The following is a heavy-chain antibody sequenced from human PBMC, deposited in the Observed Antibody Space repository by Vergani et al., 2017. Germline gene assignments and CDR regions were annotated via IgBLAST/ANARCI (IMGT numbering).Heavy chain of an antibody. J-gene: IGHJ6*03. CDR1: GFTVSSNY. CDR3: ARGLSVYSSSWYPAYYYYYYMDV. D-gene: IGHD6-13*01. Sequence: EVQLVEPGGGLIQPGGSLRLSCAASGFTVSSNYMSWVRQAPGKGLEWVSVIYSGGSTYYADSVKGRFTISRDNSKNTLYLQMNSLRAEDTAVYYCARGLSVYSSSWYPAYYYYYYMDVWGKGTTVTVSS. V-gene: IGHV3-53*01. CDR2: IYSGGST.